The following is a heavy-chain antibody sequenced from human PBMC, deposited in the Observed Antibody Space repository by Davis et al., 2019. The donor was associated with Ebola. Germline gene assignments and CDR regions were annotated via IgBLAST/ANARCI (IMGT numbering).Heavy chain of an antibody. V-gene: IGHV1-18*04. CDR3: ARERGEWELEYYFDY. CDR1: GYTFTSYG. D-gene: IGHD1-26*01. Sequence: ASVKVSCKASGYTFTSYGISWVRQAPGQGLEWMGWIITDNGNRNYAQKFQGRVTITADKSTSTAYMELSSLRSEDTAVYYCARERGEWELEYYFDYWGQGTLVTVSS. CDR2: IITDNGNR. J-gene: IGHJ4*02.